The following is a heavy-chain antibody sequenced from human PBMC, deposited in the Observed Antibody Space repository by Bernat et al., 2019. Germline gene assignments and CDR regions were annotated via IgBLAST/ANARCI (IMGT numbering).Heavy chain of an antibody. CDR3: ARVAHGGNDVY. D-gene: IGHD4-23*01. V-gene: IGHV1-69*02. J-gene: IGHJ4*02. CDR2: IIPILGIA. CDR1: GGTFSSYT. Sequence: QVQLVQSGAEVKKPGSSVKVSCKASGGTFSSYTISWVRQAPGQGLEWMGRIIPILGIANYAQKFHGRVTITADKSTSTAYMELSSLRSEDTAVYYCARVAHGGNDVYWGQGTLVTVSS.